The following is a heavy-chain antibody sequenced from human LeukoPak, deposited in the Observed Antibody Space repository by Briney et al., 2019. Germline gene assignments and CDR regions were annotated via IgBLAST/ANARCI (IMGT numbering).Heavy chain of an antibody. CDR1: DDSITMYY. Sequence: SETLSLTCSVSDDSITMYYWTWIRQPPGKGLEWIGYVDHTGSINFNPSLNGRVSISRDTTKNLFSLRLRSVTAADTAVYFCARGRVSSSTWYSTYYYYFYMAVWGKGTTVTVSS. CDR2: VDHTGSI. CDR3: ARGRVSSSTWYSTYYYYFYMAV. D-gene: IGHD1-1*01. V-gene: IGHV4-59*01. J-gene: IGHJ6*03.